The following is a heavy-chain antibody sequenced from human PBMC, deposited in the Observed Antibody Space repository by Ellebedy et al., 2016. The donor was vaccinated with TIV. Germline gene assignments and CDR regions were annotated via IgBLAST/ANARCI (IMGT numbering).Heavy chain of an antibody. CDR3: ARLTYDSSSYYLFDY. CDR1: GYSFTSYW. D-gene: IGHD3-22*01. Sequence: PGGSLRLSCKGSGYSFTSYWIAWVPQIPGKALGWMGIIYPGDSDTRYSPSFQGQVTISADKSISTAYLQWSSLKAADTAIYYCARLTYDSSSYYLFDYWGQGTLVTVSS. CDR2: IYPGDSDT. J-gene: IGHJ4*02. V-gene: IGHV5-51*01.